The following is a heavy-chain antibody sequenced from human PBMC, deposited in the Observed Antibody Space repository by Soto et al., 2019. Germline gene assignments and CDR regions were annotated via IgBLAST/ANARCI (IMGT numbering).Heavy chain of an antibody. CDR2: IKGDGNDP. Sequence: EVHLVESGGGLVQPGGSLRLSCAASGFTLNNYYLSWVRQAPGKGLEWVGNIKGDGNDPHYVDSVKGRFTISRDNAENSIYLQMNSLKAEDTAMYYCARDPVTADWGQGTLVTVSS. CDR3: ARDPVTAD. CDR1: GFTLNNYY. J-gene: IGHJ4*02. V-gene: IGHV3-7*03.